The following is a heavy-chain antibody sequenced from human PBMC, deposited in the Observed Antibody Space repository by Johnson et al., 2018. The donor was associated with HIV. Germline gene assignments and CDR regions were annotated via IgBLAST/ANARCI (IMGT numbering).Heavy chain of an antibody. CDR3: ARDGGNDYGDYVGGGALDI. D-gene: IGHD4-17*01. CDR1: GFTFSNYG. CDR2: IWYDGSNK. J-gene: IGHJ3*02. V-gene: IGHV3-30*19. Sequence: QVQLVESGGGVVQPGRSLRLSCAASGFTFSNYGMHWVRQTPGKGLEWVAVIWYDGSNKYYADSVKGRFTISRDNSKNTLYLQMNSLRAEDTAVYYCARDGGNDYGDYVGGGALDIWGQVTMVTVSS.